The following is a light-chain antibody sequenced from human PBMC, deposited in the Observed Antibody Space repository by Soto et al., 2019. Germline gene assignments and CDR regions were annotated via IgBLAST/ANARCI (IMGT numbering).Light chain of an antibody. CDR3: QQSYSTPRT. V-gene: IGKV1-39*01. CDR2: AAS. J-gene: IGKJ4*01. CDR1: QSISSY. Sequence: DIQITQSPSSLSASVGDRVTITCRASQSISSYLNWYQQKPGKAPKLLIYAASSLQSGVPSRFSGSGSGTDFTLTISSLQPEDCATYYCQQSYSTPRTFGGGTKVEIK.